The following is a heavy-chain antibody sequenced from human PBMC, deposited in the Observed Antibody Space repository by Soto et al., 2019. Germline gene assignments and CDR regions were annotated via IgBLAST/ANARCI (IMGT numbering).Heavy chain of an antibody. D-gene: IGHD1-1*01. J-gene: IGHJ3*02. CDR2: MSHSGGT. V-gene: IGHV4-34*01. Sequence: QVQLQQWGAGLLKPSETLSLTCAVYGGSVSGANYYWSWIRQPPGKGLVWIGEMSHSGGTHFNPSLKSRVTISVDTSTNRFSLKMSSVTAADTALYYCARVERGTATTVVDAFDIWGPGTMVTVSS. CDR1: GGSVSGANYY. CDR3: ARVERGTATTVVDAFDI.